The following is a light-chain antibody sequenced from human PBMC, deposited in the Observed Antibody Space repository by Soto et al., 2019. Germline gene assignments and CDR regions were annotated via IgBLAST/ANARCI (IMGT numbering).Light chain of an antibody. CDR3: QQYNSYSYT. CDR2: KAS. J-gene: IGKJ2*01. Sequence: DIQMTQSPSTLSASVGDRVTITCRASQSISSWLAWYQQKPGKAHKLLIYKASSLESGVQSRFSGSGSGTEFTLTISSLQPDDFATYYCQQYNSYSYTFGQGTKLEIK. CDR1: QSISSW. V-gene: IGKV1-5*03.